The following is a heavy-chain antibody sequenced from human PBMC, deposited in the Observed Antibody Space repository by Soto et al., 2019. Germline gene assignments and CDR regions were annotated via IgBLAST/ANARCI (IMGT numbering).Heavy chain of an antibody. D-gene: IGHD3-22*01. CDR1: GGTFSSYT. V-gene: IGHV1-69*04. Sequence: ASVKVSCKASGGTFSSYTISWVRQAPGQGLERMGRIIPILGIANYAQKFQGRVTITADKSTSTAYMELSSLRSEDTAVYYCARDPHFYDSGGYYGKGDYRARGTLVTVSS. J-gene: IGHJ4*01. CDR3: ARDPHFYDSGGYYGKGDY. CDR2: IIPILGIA.